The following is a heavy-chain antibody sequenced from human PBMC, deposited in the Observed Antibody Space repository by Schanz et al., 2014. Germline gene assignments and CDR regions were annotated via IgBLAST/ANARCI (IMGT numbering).Heavy chain of an antibody. CDR1: GFGFSSYS. D-gene: IGHD2-2*01. J-gene: IGHJ6*03. CDR3: ARVKYCTITRCYRTETEGIYYMDV. V-gene: IGHV3-48*01. Sequence: EVQLVESGGGLIQPGGSLRLSCAASGFGFSSYSMNWVRQAPGKGLEWVSYISGSSSTRYYADSVKGRFTISRDNAKNSLYLQMTSLRAEDTAVYYCARVKYCTITRCYRTETEGIYYMDVWGKGTTVTVSS. CDR2: ISGSSSTR.